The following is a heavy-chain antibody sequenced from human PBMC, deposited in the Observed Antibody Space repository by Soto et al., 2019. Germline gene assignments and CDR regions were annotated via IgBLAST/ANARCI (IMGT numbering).Heavy chain of an antibody. V-gene: IGHV2-26*01. J-gene: IGHJ4*02. CDR2: IFSYDEK. CDR3: ARTLLLFVSCTGSQLDPFDF. Sequence: QVTLKESGPVLVKPTETLTLTCTVSGFSLSEARLGVSWIRQPPGKALEWLAHIFSYDEKSYRTSLKSRLSISNDTSKSQVVLTLTNMDPVDACTYYCARTLLLFVSCTGSQLDPFDFWAQGTLVTVSS. D-gene: IGHD2-8*02. CDR1: GFSLSEARLG.